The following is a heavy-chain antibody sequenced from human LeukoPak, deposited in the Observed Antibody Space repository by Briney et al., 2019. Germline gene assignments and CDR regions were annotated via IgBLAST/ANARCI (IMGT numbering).Heavy chain of an antibody. Sequence: PGGSLRLSCVMSGFTLSSFTMHWVRQAPGKGLEWVASISSSSSHTYYADSLKGRFIISRDNAKNSLSLQMDSLSADDTAVYYCAGGRWELLRMDHWGQGALVTVSS. CDR2: ISSSSSHT. V-gene: IGHV3-21*06. D-gene: IGHD1-26*01. CDR1: GFTLSSFT. CDR3: AGGRWELLRMDH. J-gene: IGHJ4*02.